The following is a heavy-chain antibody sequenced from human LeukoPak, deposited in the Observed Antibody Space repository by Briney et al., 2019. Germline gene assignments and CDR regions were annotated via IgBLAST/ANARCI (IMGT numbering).Heavy chain of an antibody. V-gene: IGHV3-23*01. J-gene: IGHJ2*01. Sequence: PGGSLRLSCAASGITFKSYAMSWVRQAPGKGLEWVSVISGGGGSTDYAGSVKGRFTISRDNFKNTMDLQMNSLRAEDTAIYCCAKTIVATIVPWYFDLWGRGTLVTVSS. CDR1: GITFKSYA. CDR3: AKTIVATIVPWYFDL. CDR2: ISGGGGST. D-gene: IGHD5-12*01.